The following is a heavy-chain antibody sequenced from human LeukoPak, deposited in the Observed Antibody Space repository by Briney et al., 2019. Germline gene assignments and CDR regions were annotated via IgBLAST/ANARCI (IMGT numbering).Heavy chain of an antibody. CDR1: GGSISSGGYY. Sequence: PSETLSLTCTVSGGSISSGGYYWSWIRQHPGKGLEWIGYIYYSGSTYYNPSLRGRVTIPVDTSKNQFSLKLSSVTAADTAVYYCARGLGRRDAFDIWGQGTMVTVSS. D-gene: IGHD1-26*01. V-gene: IGHV4-31*03. CDR2: IYYSGST. CDR3: ARGLGRRDAFDI. J-gene: IGHJ3*02.